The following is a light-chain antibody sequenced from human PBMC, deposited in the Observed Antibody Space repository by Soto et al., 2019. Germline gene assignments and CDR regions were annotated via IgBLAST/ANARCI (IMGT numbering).Light chain of an antibody. V-gene: IGKV3-20*01. CDR3: QQYGGSPPYT. CDR1: QSVSTSY. CDR2: GAS. J-gene: IGKJ2*01. Sequence: EIVLTPSPGTLSLSPGERVTLSCRASQSVSTSYLAWYQQKPAQAPRLLIYGASNRATGIPDRFSGSGSGTDFTLTISRLEPEDFAVYYCQQYGGSPPYTLGQGTKLEIK.